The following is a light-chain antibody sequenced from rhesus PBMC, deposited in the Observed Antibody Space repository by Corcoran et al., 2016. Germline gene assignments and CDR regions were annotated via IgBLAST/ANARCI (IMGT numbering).Light chain of an antibody. J-gene: IGKJ4*01. CDR3: QQYNDLLPLT. CDR2: SAY. CDR1: ESVGSY. V-gene: IGKV3-40*03. Sequence: EIVMTQSPATLSLSPGETATLSCRASESVGSYLAWYQQKPGQAPKPLVHSAYFRATGIPDRFTGSGSRTEFTRTISSLEPEDVGVYHCQQYNDLLPLTFGGGTKVELK.